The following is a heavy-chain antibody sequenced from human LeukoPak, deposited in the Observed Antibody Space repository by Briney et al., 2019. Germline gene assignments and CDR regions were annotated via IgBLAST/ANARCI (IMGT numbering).Heavy chain of an antibody. J-gene: IGHJ4*02. V-gene: IGHV4-59*01. Sequence: PSETLSLTCTVSGGSISSYYCSWIRQPPGKGLEWIGYIYYSGSTNYNPSLKSRVTISVDTSKNQFSLKLSSVTAADTAVYYCARGRYFDWPPAPYFDYWGQGTLVTVSS. CDR1: GGSISSYY. CDR2: IYYSGST. D-gene: IGHD3-9*01. CDR3: ARGRYFDWPPAPYFDY.